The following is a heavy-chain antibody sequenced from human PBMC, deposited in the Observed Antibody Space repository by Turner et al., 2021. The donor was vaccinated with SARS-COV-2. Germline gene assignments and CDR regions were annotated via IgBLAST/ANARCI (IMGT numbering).Heavy chain of an antibody. CDR3: ARGDCSGGSCYDLDY. Sequence: QVQLVQSGAEVKKPGASVTVSCTASGYTFTSYDINWVRQATGQGLEWMGWMKPNSGNPGYAQKFQGRVTMTRNTSISTAYMELSSLRSEDTAVYYCARGDCSGGSCYDLDYWGQGTLVTVSS. CDR1: GYTFTSYD. J-gene: IGHJ4*02. CDR2: MKPNSGNP. V-gene: IGHV1-8*01. D-gene: IGHD2-15*01.